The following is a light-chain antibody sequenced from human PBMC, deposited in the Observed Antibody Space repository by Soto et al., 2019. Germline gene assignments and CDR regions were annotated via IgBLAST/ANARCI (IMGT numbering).Light chain of an antibody. CDR1: QSISTW. V-gene: IGKV1-5*03. J-gene: IGKJ1*01. CDR2: KAS. Sequence: DIQMTQSPSTLSAFVGDRVTITCRASQSISTWLAWYQQTPGKVPKLLIFKASSLYSGVPSRFSGSASGTEFTLTISSLQPDDFAIYYCHQYNSYPWTFGQGTKGDIK. CDR3: HQYNSYPWT.